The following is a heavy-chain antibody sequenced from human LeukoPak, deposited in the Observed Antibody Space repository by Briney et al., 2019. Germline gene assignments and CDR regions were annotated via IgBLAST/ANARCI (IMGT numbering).Heavy chain of an antibody. CDR1: GFSFSTFV. V-gene: IGHV3-33*01. CDR2: IWYDGSNK. CDR3: ARDDEVYGSGSYYYYYYGMDV. J-gene: IGHJ6*02. D-gene: IGHD3-10*01. Sequence: PGSSLRLSCAASGFSFSTFVMHWVRQAPGKGLEWVAVIWYDGSNKYYADSVKGRFTISRDNSKNTLYLQMNSLRAEDTAVYYCARDDEVYGSGSYYYYYYGMDVWGQGTTVTVSS.